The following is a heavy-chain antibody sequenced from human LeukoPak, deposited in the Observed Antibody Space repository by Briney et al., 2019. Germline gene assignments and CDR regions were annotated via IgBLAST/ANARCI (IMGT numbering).Heavy chain of an antibody. V-gene: IGHV4-38-2*01. CDR1: GYSISSGYY. Sequence: SETLSLTCAVSGYSISSGYYWGWIQQPPGQGLEWIGSIYHSGSTYYNPSLKSRVTISVDTSKNQFSLKLSSVTAADTAVYYCARRNYGDLDYWGQGTLVTVSS. CDR2: IYHSGST. J-gene: IGHJ4*02. D-gene: IGHD3-16*01. CDR3: ARRNYGDLDY.